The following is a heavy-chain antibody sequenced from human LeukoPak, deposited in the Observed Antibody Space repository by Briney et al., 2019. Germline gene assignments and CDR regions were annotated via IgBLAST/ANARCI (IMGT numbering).Heavy chain of an antibody. CDR1: GFIFNNYG. Sequence: GESLRLSCAASGFIFNNYGMNWVRQAPGKGLEWVANIWKDGSQKYYAESVKGRFTISRDDSKDTLGLQMDSLRAEDTAVYYCARDINRGNFDYWGQGILVTVSS. V-gene: IGHV3-33*01. CDR3: ARDINRGNFDY. D-gene: IGHD1-14*01. CDR2: IWKDGSQK. J-gene: IGHJ4*02.